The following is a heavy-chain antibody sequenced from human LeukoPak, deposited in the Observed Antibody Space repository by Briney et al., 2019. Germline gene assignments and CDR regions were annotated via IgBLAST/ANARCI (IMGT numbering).Heavy chain of an antibody. CDR3: ARDGYSGSSLFDY. D-gene: IGHD1-26*01. Sequence: SETLSLTCTVSGVSISSHFWSWIRQPPGKGLEWIGYIHYSGSTNYNPSLKSRVTISVDTSKNQFSLRLSSVTAGDTAVYYCARDGYSGSSLFDYWGQGTLVTVSS. CDR2: IHYSGST. V-gene: IGHV4-59*11. CDR1: GVSISSHF. J-gene: IGHJ4*02.